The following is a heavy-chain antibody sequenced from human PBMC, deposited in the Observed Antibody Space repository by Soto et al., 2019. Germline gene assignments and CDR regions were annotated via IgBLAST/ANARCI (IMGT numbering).Heavy chain of an antibody. CDR2: IYYSGST. CDR1: GWSLRRGGFY. D-gene: IGHD3-3*01. V-gene: IGHV4-31*03. J-gene: IGHJ6*03. CDR3: ARDRPLGGYPMDV. Sequence: TPSLTRPFAGWSLRRGGFYWGWVRPHPGKGLEWIGYIYYSGSTYYNPSLKSRVTISVDTSKNQFSLKLSSVTAADTAVYYCARDRPLGGYPMDVWGKGTTVTV.